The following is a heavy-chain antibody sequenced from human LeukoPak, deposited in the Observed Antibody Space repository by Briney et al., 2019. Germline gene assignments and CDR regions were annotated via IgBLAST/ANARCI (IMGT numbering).Heavy chain of an antibody. CDR1: GGSFSGYY. CDR2: INHSGST. D-gene: IGHD2-15*01. J-gene: IGHJ4*02. CDR3: AKYSSRYCSGGSCPRANFDY. Sequence: SETLSLTCAVYGGSFSGYYWSWIRQPPGKGLEWIGEINHSGSTNYNPSLKSRVTISVDTSKDQFSMKLSSVTAADTAVYYCAKYSSRYCSGGSCPRANFDYWGQGTLVTVSS. V-gene: IGHV4-34*01.